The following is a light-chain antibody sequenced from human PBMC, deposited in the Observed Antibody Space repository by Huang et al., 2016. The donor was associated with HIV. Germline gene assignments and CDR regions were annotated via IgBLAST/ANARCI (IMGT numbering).Light chain of an antibody. Sequence: DIVMTQSPATLSVSLGERVILSCRASQNVNRNVAWYQHKPGQVPRHVIHGASTRATGVSDRFRGSGSGTEFTITISSLQAEDLALYDCQQYNNWPPWTFGQGTKLEIK. CDR2: GAS. J-gene: IGKJ1*01. CDR1: QNVNRN. CDR3: QQYNNWPPWT. V-gene: IGKV3-15*01.